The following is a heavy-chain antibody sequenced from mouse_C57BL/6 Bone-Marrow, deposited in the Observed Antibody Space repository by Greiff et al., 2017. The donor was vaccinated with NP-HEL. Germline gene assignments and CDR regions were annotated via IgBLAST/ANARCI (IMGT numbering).Heavy chain of an antibody. CDR2: IDPSDSET. V-gene: IGHV1-52*01. J-gene: IGHJ4*01. Sequence: VQLQQSGAELVRPGSSVKLSCKASGYTFTSYWMHWVKQRPIQGLEWIGNIDPSDSETHYNQKFKDKATLTVDKSSSTAYMQLSSLTSEDSAVYYCAREGDGYDDAMDYWGQGTSVTVSS. D-gene: IGHD2-2*01. CDR1: GYTFTSYW. CDR3: AREGDGYDDAMDY.